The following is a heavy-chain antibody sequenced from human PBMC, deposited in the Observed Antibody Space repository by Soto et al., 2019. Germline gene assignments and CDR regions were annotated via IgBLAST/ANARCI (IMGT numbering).Heavy chain of an antibody. CDR3: ARYNDAFDI. D-gene: IGHD1-20*01. CDR2: INPSVGST. J-gene: IGHJ3*02. V-gene: IGHV1-46*01. CDR1: GYTFTSYY. Sequence: ASVKVSCKASGYTFTSYYMHWVRQAPGQGLEWMGIINPSVGSTSYTQKFQGRVTMARDTSTSTVYMEMSSLRSEDTAVYYCARYNDAFDIWGQGTMVTVSS.